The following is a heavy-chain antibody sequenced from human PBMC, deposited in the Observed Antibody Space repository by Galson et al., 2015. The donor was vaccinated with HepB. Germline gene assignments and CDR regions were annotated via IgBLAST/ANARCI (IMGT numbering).Heavy chain of an antibody. Sequence: SLRLSCAASGFTFSSYGIHWVRQAPGKWLGWVAVISYDGSNKYYADSVKGRFTISRDNSKNTLYLQMNSLRAEDTDVYYCAKERVGLGYCSSTSCPGYWGQGALLTVSS. CDR2: ISYDGSNK. CDR1: GFTFSSYG. V-gene: IGHV3-30*18. CDR3: AKERVGLGYCSSTSCPGY. J-gene: IGHJ4*02. D-gene: IGHD2-2*01.